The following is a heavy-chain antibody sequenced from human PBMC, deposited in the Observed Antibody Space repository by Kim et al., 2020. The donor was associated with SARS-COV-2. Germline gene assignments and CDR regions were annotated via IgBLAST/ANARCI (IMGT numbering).Heavy chain of an antibody. Sequence: GGSLRLSCAASGFTFSSYGMHWVRQAPGKGLEWVAVIWFDGSNKYYADSVKGRFTISRDNSKNTLYLQMNSLRAEDTAVYDCARDRTNVGWFDPWGQGTLVTVSS. CDR3: ARDRTNVGWFDP. D-gene: IGHD1-26*01. CDR2: IWFDGSNK. V-gene: IGHV3-33*01. J-gene: IGHJ5*02. CDR1: GFTFSSYG.